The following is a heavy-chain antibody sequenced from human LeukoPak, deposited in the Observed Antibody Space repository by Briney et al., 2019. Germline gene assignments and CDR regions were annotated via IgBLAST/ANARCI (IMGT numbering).Heavy chain of an antibody. CDR2: INHSGST. V-gene: IGHV4-34*01. CDR1: GGSFSGYY. CDR3: ARGRDSSGWLIDY. D-gene: IGHD6-19*01. J-gene: IGHJ4*02. Sequence: SETLSLTCAVYGGSFSGYYWSWIRQPPGKGLEWIGEINHSGSTNYNPSLKGRVTISVDTSKNQFSLKLSSVTAADTAVYYCARGRDSSGWLIDYWGQGTLVTVSS.